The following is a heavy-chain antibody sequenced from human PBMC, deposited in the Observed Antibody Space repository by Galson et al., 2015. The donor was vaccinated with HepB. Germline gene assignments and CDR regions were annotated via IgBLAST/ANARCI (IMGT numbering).Heavy chain of an antibody. CDR3: ATRIAAADEGGEFDY. Sequence: QSGAEVKMPGESLKISCKGSGYSFTSYWIGWVRQMPGKGLEWMGIIYPGDSDTRYSPSFQGQVTISADKSISTAYLQWSSLKASDTAMYYCATRIAAADEGGEFDYWGQGTLVTVSS. CDR2: IYPGDSDT. J-gene: IGHJ4*02. D-gene: IGHD6-13*01. CDR1: GYSFTSYW. V-gene: IGHV5-51*01.